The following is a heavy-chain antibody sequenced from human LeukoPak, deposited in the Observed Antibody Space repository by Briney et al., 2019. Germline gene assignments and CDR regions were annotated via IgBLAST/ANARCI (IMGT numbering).Heavy chain of an antibody. CDR1: GYTFTSYG. D-gene: IGHD1-7*01. CDR3: ARVRITGTTPFDY. J-gene: IGHJ4*02. V-gene: IGHV1-18*01. CDR2: ISAYNGNT. Sequence: ASVKVSCKASGYTFTSYGISWVRQAPGQGLEWMGWISAYNGNTNYAQKFQGRVTMTRDTSISTAYMELSRLSSDDTAVYYCARVRITGTTPFDYWGQGTLVTVSS.